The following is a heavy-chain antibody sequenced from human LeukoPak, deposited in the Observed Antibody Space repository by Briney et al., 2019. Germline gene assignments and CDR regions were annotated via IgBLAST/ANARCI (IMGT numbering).Heavy chain of an antibody. J-gene: IGHJ4*02. CDR1: GFTFSSYG. V-gene: IGHV3-33*06. CDR3: AKGDYYVSY. D-gene: IGHD3-10*02. CDR2: IWYDGSNK. Sequence: GGSLRLSCAASGFTFSSYGMHWVRQAPGKGLEWVAVIWYDGSNKYYADSVEGRFTISRDNSKNTLYLQMNSLRAEDTAVYYCAKGDYYVSYWGQGTLVTVSS.